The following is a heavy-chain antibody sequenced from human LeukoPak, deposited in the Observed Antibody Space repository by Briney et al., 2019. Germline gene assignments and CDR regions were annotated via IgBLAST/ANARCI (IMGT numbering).Heavy chain of an antibody. Sequence: RPSETLTLTCTASGGSINGHSRSWIRRPPGKGLEWIGYIYYSGSTNYNPSLKSRVTISVDTSKNQFSLQVRSVTAADTAVYYCKISESGRGCSSASCTDFDYWGQGTLVTVSS. D-gene: IGHD2-2*01. CDR1: GGSINGHS. V-gene: IGHV4-59*08. CDR2: IYYSGST. J-gene: IGHJ4*02. CDR3: KISESGRGCSSASCTDFDY.